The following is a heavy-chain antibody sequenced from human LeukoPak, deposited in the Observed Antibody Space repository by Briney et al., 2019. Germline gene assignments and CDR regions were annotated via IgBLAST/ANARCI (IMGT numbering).Heavy chain of an antibody. CDR3: ARRKDAFDI. J-gene: IGHJ3*02. V-gene: IGHV5-51*01. CDR1: GYSFTSYW. CDR2: IYPGDSDT. Sequence: GEPLKISCKGSGYSFTSYWSGWVRQLPGEGLEWMGIIYPGDSDTRYSPAFQAQVTISADKSISTAYLQWSSQKASDTAMYYCARRKDAFDIWGQGTMVTVSS.